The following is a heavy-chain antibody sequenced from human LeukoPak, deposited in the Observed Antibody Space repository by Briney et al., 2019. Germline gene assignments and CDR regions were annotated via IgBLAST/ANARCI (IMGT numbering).Heavy chain of an antibody. V-gene: IGHV3-23*01. CDR1: GFTFSSYA. CDR3: ARPSSMVVAATTPFDY. D-gene: IGHD2-15*01. J-gene: IGHJ4*02. Sequence: PGGSLRLSCAASGFTFSSYAMSWVRQAPGKGLEWVSAISGSGGSTYYADSVKGRFTISRDNSKNTLYLQMNSLRAEDTAVYYCARPSSMVVAATTPFDYWGQGTLVTVSS. CDR2: ISGSGGST.